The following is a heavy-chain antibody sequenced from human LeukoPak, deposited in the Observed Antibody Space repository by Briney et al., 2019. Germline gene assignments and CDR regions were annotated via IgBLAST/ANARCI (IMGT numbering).Heavy chain of an antibody. CDR2: SIPIFGTT. D-gene: IGHD2-21*01. Sequence: ASVKVSCKASGGTFSSYAISWVRQAPGQGLEWMGGSIPIFGTTNYAQKLQGRVTITTDESTSTAYMELSSLRSEDTAVYYCARAQSYCGGDCYLGDYWGQGTLVTVSS. CDR1: GGTFSSYA. V-gene: IGHV1-69*05. J-gene: IGHJ4*02. CDR3: ARAQSYCGGDCYLGDY.